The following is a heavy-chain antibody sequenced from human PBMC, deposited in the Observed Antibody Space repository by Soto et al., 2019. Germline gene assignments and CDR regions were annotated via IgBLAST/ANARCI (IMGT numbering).Heavy chain of an antibody. J-gene: IGHJ5*02. CDR1: GVSITSGDYY. CDR3: ARDDLEYGGNTLST. Sequence: SETLSLTCSVSGVSITSGDYYWSWIRQSPGKGLEWIGYIYYSESAHYSPSLKSRILISIDTSKNQLSLRMDSVTAADTAVYYCARDDLEYGGNTLSTWGQGVPVPVYS. D-gene: IGHD2-15*01. CDR2: IYYSESA. V-gene: IGHV4-30-4*08.